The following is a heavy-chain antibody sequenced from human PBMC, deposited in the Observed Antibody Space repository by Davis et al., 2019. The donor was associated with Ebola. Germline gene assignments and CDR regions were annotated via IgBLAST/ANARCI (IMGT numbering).Heavy chain of an antibody. CDR2: ISSSGSHT. Sequence: GESLKISCAASGFTFGSYAMSWARQAPGKGLEWVSAISSSGSHTYYADSVKGRFTISRDNSKNTLYLQMNNLRAEDTAVYYCAKDYHDYGDSTHTLDHWGQGTLVTVSS. J-gene: IGHJ4*02. D-gene: IGHD4-17*01. CDR1: GFTFGSYA. V-gene: IGHV3-23*01. CDR3: AKDYHDYGDSTHTLDH.